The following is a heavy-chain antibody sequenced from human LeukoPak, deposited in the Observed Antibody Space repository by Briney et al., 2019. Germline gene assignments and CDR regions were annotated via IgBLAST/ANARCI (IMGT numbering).Heavy chain of an antibody. V-gene: IGHV4-39*07. Sequence: WIRQPPGKGLEWIGSIYYSGSTYYNPSLKSRVTISVDTSKNQFSLKLSSVTAADTAVYYCARGFRWPNDYWGQGTLVTVSS. CDR3: ARGFRWPNDY. J-gene: IGHJ4*02. D-gene: IGHD6-13*01. CDR2: IYYSGST.